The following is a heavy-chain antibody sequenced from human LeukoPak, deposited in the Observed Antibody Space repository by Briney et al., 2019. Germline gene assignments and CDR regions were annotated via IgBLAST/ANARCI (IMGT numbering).Heavy chain of an antibody. CDR1: GGSFSGYY. D-gene: IGHD2-2*01. V-gene: IGHV4-34*01. CDR2: INHSGST. CDR3: ARHPIRYCSSTSCPLDYFDY. Sequence: PSETPSLTCAVYGGSFSGYYWSWIRQPPGKGLEWIGEINHSGSTNYNPSLKSRVTISVDTSKNQFSLKLSSVTAADTAVCYCARHPIRYCSSTSCPLDYFDYWGQGTLVTVSS. J-gene: IGHJ4*02.